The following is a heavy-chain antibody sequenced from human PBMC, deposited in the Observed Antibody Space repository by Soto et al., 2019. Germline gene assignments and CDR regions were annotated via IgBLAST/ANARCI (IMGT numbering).Heavy chain of an antibody. CDR2: ISSSSHTI. D-gene: IGHD1-1*01. CDR3: ARDPSTGTSPFDY. V-gene: IGHV3-48*02. J-gene: IGHJ4*02. CDR1: GFTFSSYI. Sequence: PGGSLRLSCAASGFTFSSYIMNWVRQAPGKGLEWVSYISSSSHTIYYADSVKGRFTISRDNAKNSLYLQMNSLRDEDTAVYYCARDPSTGTSPFDYWGQGTLVTVSS.